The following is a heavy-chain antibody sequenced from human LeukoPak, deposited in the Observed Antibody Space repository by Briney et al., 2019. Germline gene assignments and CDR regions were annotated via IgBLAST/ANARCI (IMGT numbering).Heavy chain of an antibody. V-gene: IGHV4-31*03. J-gene: IGHJ5*02. D-gene: IGHD3-22*01. CDR3: ARGMYDSSGYYYVLNWFDP. CDR2: IYYSGST. CDR1: GGSISSGGYY. Sequence: SETLSLTCTVSGGSISSGGYYWSWIRQHPGKGLEWIGYIYYSGSTYYNPSLKGRVTISVDTSKNQFSLKLSSVTAADTAVYYCARGMYDSSGYYYVLNWFDPWGQGTLVTVSS.